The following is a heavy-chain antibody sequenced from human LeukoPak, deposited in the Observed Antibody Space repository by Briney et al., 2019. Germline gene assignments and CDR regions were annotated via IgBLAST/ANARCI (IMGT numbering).Heavy chain of an antibody. CDR2: ISPSGDIT. CDR3: ARGPSGYHNT. V-gene: IGHV3-23*01. CDR1: GFTFSSYE. J-gene: IGHJ4*02. Sequence: PGGSLRLSCAASGFTFSSYEMNWVRQAPGKGLEWVSGISPSGDITYYADSVKGRFTISRDNSKNTLYLQMNSLRAEDTAVYYCARGPSGYHNTGGQGTLVTVSS. D-gene: IGHD5-12*01.